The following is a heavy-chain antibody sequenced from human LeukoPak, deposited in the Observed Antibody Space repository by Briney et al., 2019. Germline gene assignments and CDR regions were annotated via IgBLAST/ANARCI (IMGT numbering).Heavy chain of an antibody. CDR1: GFTFSDYH. J-gene: IGHJ3*02. V-gene: IGHV3-11*04. D-gene: IGHD6-19*01. CDR2: ISSSGSTI. CDR3: ASGSSGWYISGAFDI. Sequence: GGSLRLSCAASGFTFSDYHMSWIRQAPGKGLEWVSYISSSGSTIYYADSVKGRFTISRDNAKNSLYLQMNSLRAEDTAVYYCASGSSGWYISGAFDIWGQGTMVTVSS.